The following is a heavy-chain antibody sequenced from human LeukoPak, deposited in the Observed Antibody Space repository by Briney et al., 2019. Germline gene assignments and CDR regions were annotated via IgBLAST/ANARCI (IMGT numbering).Heavy chain of an antibody. CDR2: IYYSGST. Sequence: SETLSLTCTVSGGSISSYYWSWLPQPPGKGLEWIGYIYYSGSTNYNPSLKSRVTISVDTSKNQFSLKLSSVTAADTAVYYCARHVWNSSGLYFDYWGQGTLVTVSS. J-gene: IGHJ4*02. D-gene: IGHD6-19*01. V-gene: IGHV4-59*08. CDR1: GGSISSYY. CDR3: ARHVWNSSGLYFDY.